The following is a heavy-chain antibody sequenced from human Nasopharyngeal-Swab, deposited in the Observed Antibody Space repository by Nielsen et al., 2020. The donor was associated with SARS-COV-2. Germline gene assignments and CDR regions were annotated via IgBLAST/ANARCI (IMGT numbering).Heavy chain of an antibody. CDR3: ARRETIVGSFDY. V-gene: IGHV4-59*08. J-gene: IGHJ4*02. D-gene: IGHD1-26*01. CDR1: GGSISSYY. CDR2: IYYSGST. Sequence: SETLSLTCTVSGGSISSYYWTWIRQSPGKGLEWIGYIYYSGSTDYNPSLKGRVTISVDTSKNQFSLKLNSVTAADTAVYYCARRETIVGSFDYGGQGTLVTVSS.